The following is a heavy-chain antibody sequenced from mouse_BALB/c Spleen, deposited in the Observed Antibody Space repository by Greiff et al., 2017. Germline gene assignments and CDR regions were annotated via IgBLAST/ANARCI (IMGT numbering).Heavy chain of an antibody. V-gene: IGHV1S81*02. CDR3: ARRGYYDAMDY. J-gene: IGHJ4*01. CDR2: INPSNGRT. D-gene: IGHD2-2*01. Sequence: QVQLQQPGAELVKPGASVKLSCTASGYTFTSYWMHWVKQRPGQGLEWIGEINPSNGRTNYNEKFKSKATLTVDNSSSTAYMQLSSLTSEDSAVYYCARRGYYDAMDYWGQGTSVTVSS. CDR1: GYTFTSYW.